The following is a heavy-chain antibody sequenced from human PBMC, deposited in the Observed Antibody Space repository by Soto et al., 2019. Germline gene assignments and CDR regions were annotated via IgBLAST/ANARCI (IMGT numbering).Heavy chain of an antibody. J-gene: IGHJ4*02. CDR3: ARGFPYDFVRSLDS. Sequence: QEQLVQSGAEVKEPGASVTVSCKTSGNTFSSNYIHWVRQAPGQGLEWLGWMNTKNGGTNYAQMFRGWVTMTRDTSMNTAYMELTTLTYDDTAVYYCARGFPYDFVRSLDSWGQGTLVTVSS. D-gene: IGHD3-16*01. CDR1: GNTFSSNY. V-gene: IGHV1-2*04. CDR2: MNTKNGGT.